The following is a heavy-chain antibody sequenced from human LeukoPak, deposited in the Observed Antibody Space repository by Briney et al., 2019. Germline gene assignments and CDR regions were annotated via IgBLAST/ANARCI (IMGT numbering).Heavy chain of an antibody. CDR1: GFTFSSYS. CDR2: ISGSSSYI. J-gene: IGHJ4*02. D-gene: IGHD2-15*01. Sequence: GGSLRLSCAASGFTFSSYSMNWVRQAPGKGREWVSSISGSSSYIYYADSVKGRFTISRDNAKNSLYLEMNSLRAEDTAVYFCARDDRVYCSGGSCSLFGYWGQGALVTVSS. CDR3: ARDDRVYCSGGSCSLFGY. V-gene: IGHV3-21*01.